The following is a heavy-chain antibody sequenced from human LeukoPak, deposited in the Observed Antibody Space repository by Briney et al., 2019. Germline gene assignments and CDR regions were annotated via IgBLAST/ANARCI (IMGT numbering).Heavy chain of an antibody. CDR2: IKQDGSEK. Sequence: GGSLRLSCAASGFTFSSYWMSWVRQAPGKGLEWVANIKQDGSEKYYVDSVKGRFTISRDNAKNSLNLQMNSLRAEDTAVYYCARDRREIKLWPREYYYYYMDVWGKGTTVTISS. J-gene: IGHJ6*03. CDR1: GFTFSSYW. D-gene: IGHD5-18*01. V-gene: IGHV3-7*01. CDR3: ARDRREIKLWPREYYYYYMDV.